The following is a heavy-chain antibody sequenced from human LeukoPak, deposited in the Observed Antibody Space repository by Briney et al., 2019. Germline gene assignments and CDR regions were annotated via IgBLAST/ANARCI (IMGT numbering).Heavy chain of an antibody. D-gene: IGHD6-6*01. V-gene: IGHV7-4-1*02. CDR1: GYTFISYV. J-gene: IGHJ4*02. Sequence: GASVKVSCKASGYTFISYVMTWVRQAPGQGLEWMGWINTNTGNPTYAQGFTGRFVFSLDTSVSTAYLQISSLKAEDTAVYYCARVRRSSSSGFGIDYWGQGTLVTVSS. CDR3: ARVRRSSSSGFGIDY. CDR2: INTNTGNP.